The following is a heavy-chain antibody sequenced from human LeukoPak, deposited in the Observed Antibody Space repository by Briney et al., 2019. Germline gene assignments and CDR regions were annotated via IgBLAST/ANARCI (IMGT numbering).Heavy chain of an antibody. CDR2: IGGDDEDST. CDR3: VKEAYDPYYFDS. Sequence: GGSLTLSFPASEFTFDDYAMHWVRLLPGKGLELVPLIGGDDEDSTCYADSVKGRFTISRDVSSTTVYLQMNSLRTEDTAFYYCVKEAYDPYYFDSWGQGVLVTVSS. D-gene: IGHD3-22*01. J-gene: IGHJ4*02. V-gene: IGHV3-43*02. CDR1: EFTFDDYA.